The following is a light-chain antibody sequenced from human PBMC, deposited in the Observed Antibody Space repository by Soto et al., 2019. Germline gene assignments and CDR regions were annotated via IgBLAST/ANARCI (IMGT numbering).Light chain of an antibody. CDR2: SAS. CDR3: QQRYSFPIT. V-gene: IGKV1-5*01. Sequence: DIQMTQSPSTLSASVGDRVAITCRASDNIAPWVAWYQQKPGKAPKLLIYSASNLQSGVPSRFSGSGSGTDFTLTISSLQPEDFATYYCQQRYSFPITFGQGTRLEIK. J-gene: IGKJ5*01. CDR1: DNIAPW.